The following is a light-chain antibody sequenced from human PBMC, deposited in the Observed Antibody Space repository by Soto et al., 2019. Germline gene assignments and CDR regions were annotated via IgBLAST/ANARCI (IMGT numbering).Light chain of an antibody. Sequence: DIQVTQSPSSMSASAGDRVTIICRASQSISNHLNWYQQKPGKAPKLLIYAASTLQSGVPSRFSGSGSGTDFTLTITSLQPEDFATYYCQQSYIMSEGYTFGQGTKVDIK. CDR1: QSISNH. CDR2: AAS. V-gene: IGKV1-39*01. CDR3: QQSYIMSEGYT. J-gene: IGKJ2*01.